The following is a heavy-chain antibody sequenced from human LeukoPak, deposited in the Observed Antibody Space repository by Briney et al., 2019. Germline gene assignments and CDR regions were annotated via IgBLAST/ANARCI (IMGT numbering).Heavy chain of an antibody. J-gene: IGHJ4*02. CDR3: ATIVPDVVATSTFDY. Sequence: PGGSLRLPCAASGFTFSSAWMSWVRQAPGKGLEWVSVIYSGGSTYYPDSVKGRFTISRDNSKNTLYLQMNSLRAEDTAVYYCATIVPDVVATSTFDYWGQGTLVTVSS. CDR1: GFTFSSAW. CDR2: IYSGGST. V-gene: IGHV3-66*01. D-gene: IGHD2-15*01.